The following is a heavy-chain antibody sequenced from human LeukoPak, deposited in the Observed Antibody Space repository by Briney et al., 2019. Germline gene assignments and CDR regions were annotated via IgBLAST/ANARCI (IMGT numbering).Heavy chain of an antibody. D-gene: IGHD3-22*01. CDR1: GFTFTSSA. CDR3: AALSITMKKQIDY. Sequence: ASVEVSCKASGFTFTSSAVQWVRQARGQRLEWIGWIVAGSGNTNYAQKFQERVTITRDMSTSTAYMELSSLRSEDTAVYYCAALSITMKKQIDYWGQGTLVTVSS. J-gene: IGHJ4*02. V-gene: IGHV1-58*01. CDR2: IVAGSGNT.